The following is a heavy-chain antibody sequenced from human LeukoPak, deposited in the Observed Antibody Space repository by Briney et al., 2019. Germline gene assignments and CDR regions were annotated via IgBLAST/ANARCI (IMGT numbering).Heavy chain of an antibody. CDR3: AKHGDTIAVDGVFDQ. J-gene: IGHJ4*02. V-gene: IGHV3-23*01. D-gene: IGHD6-19*01. CDR2: ISASDGST. CDR1: GFTFSSYA. Sequence: GGSLRLSCAASGFTFSSYAMSWVRQAPGKGLEWVSSISASDGSTYYADSVKGRFTISRDNSKNRLYLQMNSLRAEDTAIYYCAKHGDTIAVDGVFDQWGQGTLVTVSS.